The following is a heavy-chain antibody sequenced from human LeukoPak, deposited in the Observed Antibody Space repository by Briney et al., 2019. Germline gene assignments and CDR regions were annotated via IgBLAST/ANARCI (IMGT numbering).Heavy chain of an antibody. V-gene: IGHV1-46*01. D-gene: IGHD1-26*01. J-gene: IGHJ4*02. CDR2: INPSGGST. Sequence: ASVKVSCKASGYTFTSYYMHWVRQTSGQGLEWMGIINPSGGSTSYAQKFQGRVTMTRDTSTSTVYMELSSLRSEDTAVYYCAREGSLVGYYFDYWGQGTLVTVSS. CDR1: GYTFTSYY. CDR3: AREGSLVGYYFDY.